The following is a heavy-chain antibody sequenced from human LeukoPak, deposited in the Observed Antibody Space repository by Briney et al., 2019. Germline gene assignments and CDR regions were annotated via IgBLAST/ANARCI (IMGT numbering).Heavy chain of an antibody. CDR3: ARHPLADSGSCPGY. CDR2: IYYSGST. J-gene: IGHJ4*02. D-gene: IGHD1-26*01. CDR1: GGSISSGSYY. V-gene: IGHV4-39*01. Sequence: SETLSLTCTVSGGSISSGSYYWGWIRQPPGKGLEWIGSIYYSGSTYYNPSLKSRVTISVDTSKNQFSLKLSSVTAADTAVYYCARHPLADSGSCPGYWGQGTLVTVSS.